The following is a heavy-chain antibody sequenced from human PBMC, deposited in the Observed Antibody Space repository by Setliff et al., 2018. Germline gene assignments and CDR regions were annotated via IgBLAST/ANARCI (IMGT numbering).Heavy chain of an antibody. D-gene: IGHD3-3*01. V-gene: IGHV4-59*11. CDR3: ARAVSYYDFWSGYYSDGWFDP. CDR2: IYYSGST. Sequence: PSETLSLTCTVSGGSISSHYWSWIRQPPGKGLAWIGYIYYSGSTNYNPSLKSRVTISVDTSKNQFSLKLSPVTAADTAVYYCARAVSYYDFWSGYYSDGWFDPWGQGTLVTVSS. J-gene: IGHJ5*02. CDR1: GGSISSHY.